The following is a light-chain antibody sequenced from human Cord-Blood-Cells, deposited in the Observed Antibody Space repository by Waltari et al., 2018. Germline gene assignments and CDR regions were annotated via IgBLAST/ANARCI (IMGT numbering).Light chain of an antibody. CDR1: SSDVVSYNL. CDR3: CAYAGSSTLV. Sequence: QSALTQPASVSGSPGQSITISCPGTSSDVVSYNLASWYQQDPGKAPKRMIYEGRKRPSGGSNRFLGSDAGNTASLTISGFQAEDEADYYCCAYAGSSTLVFGGGTKLTVL. J-gene: IGLJ3*02. CDR2: EGR. V-gene: IGLV2-23*01.